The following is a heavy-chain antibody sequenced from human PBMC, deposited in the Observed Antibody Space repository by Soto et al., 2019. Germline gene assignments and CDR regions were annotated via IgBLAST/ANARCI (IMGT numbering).Heavy chain of an antibody. D-gene: IGHD5-18*01. J-gene: IGHJ6*02. CDR2: ISSSGSTI. Sequence: LRLSCAASGFTFSSYEMNWVRQAPGTGLEWVSYISSSGSTIYYADSVKGRFTISRDNAKNSLYLQMNSLRAEDTAVYYCARAPTYSYGMDVWGQGTTVTVSS. V-gene: IGHV3-48*03. CDR1: GFTFSSYE. CDR3: ARAPTYSYGMDV.